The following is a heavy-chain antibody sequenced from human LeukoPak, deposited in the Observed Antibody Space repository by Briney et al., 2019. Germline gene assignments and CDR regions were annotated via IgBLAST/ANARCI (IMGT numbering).Heavy chain of an antibody. CDR2: IREDGSDD. V-gene: IGHV3-7*03. Sequence: GGSLRLSCAASGFTFGHYWMNWVRLAPGKGLAWVANIREDGSDDTYVDSVKGRFTISRDNAKNSLFLQMNNLRAEDTAVYYCARGGGYYFGSWGQGTLVTVSS. CDR3: ARGGGYYFGS. J-gene: IGHJ4*02. CDR1: GFTFGHYW.